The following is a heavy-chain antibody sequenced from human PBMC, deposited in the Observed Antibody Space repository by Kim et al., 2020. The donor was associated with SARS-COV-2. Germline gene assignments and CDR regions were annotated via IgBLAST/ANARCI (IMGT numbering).Heavy chain of an antibody. CDR2: IYYSGST. CDR3: ARQKSYYDSSGKNPIYYFDN. Sequence: SETLSLTCTVSGGSISSGSYYWGWIRQPAGKGLEWIGRIYYSGSTYYNPSLKSRVTISVDTSTNQFSLKLSSVTAADTAVYYCARQKSYYDSSGKNPIYYFDNWGQGTLVTVSS. CDR1: GGSISSGSYY. D-gene: IGHD3-22*01. V-gene: IGHV4-39*01. J-gene: IGHJ4*02.